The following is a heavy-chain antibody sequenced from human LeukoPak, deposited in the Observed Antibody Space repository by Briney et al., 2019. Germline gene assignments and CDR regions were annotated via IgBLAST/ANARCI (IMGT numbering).Heavy chain of an antibody. CDR2: IYSGGST. J-gene: IGHJ3*02. V-gene: IGHV3-53*04. CDR3: AADYYYESSGYQINAFDI. D-gene: IGHD3-22*01. Sequence: PGGSLRLSCAASGFSVSSNYMNWVRQAPGKGLEWVSVIYSGGSTYYADSVKGRFTISRHNSKNTLYLQMNSLRAEDTAVYYCAADYYYESSGYQINAFDIWGQGTMVTVSS. CDR1: GFSVSSNY.